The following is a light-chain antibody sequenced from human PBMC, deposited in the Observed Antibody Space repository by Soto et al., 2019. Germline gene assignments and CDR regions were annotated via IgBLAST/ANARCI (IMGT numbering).Light chain of an antibody. V-gene: IGKV1-9*01. CDR1: QGISTF. CDR2: AAS. CDR3: QQLHSYPLT. J-gene: IGKJ4*01. Sequence: IQLTQSPSSLSASIGDRVTITCRAGQGISTFLAWYQQTPRKASKLLIYAASTLQSGVPSRFSGSGSGTDFTLTISSLQPEDFATYYCQQLHSYPLTFGGGTKVEIK.